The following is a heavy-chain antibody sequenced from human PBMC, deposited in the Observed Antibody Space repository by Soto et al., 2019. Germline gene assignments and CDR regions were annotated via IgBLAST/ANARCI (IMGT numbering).Heavy chain of an antibody. CDR1: GYTFTSYY. CDR3: ARLVLYGSGNADNWFDP. D-gene: IGHD3-10*01. V-gene: IGHV1-46*01. CDR2: INPSGGST. J-gene: IGHJ5*02. Sequence: ASVKVSCKASGYTFTSYYMHWVRQAPGQGLEWMGIINPSGGSTSYAQKFQGRVTMTRDTSTSTVYMELSSLRSDDTAVYYCARLVLYGSGNADNWFDPWGQGTLVTVSS.